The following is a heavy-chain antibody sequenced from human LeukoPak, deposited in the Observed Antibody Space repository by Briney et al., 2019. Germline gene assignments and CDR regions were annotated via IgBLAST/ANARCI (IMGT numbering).Heavy chain of an antibody. CDR3: AKRAGYSSGWYGMDV. CDR2: ISYDGSNK. D-gene: IGHD6-19*01. CDR1: GFTFSSYG. V-gene: IGHV3-30*18. Sequence: GGSLRLSCAASGFTFSSYGMHWVRQAPGKGLEWVAVISYDGSNKYYADSVKGRFTISRDNSNNTLYLQMNSLRAEDTAVYYCAKRAGYSSGWYGMDVWGQGTTVTVSS. J-gene: IGHJ6*02.